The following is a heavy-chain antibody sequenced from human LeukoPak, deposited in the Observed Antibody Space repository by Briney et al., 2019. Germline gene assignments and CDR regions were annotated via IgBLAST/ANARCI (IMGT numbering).Heavy chain of an antibody. CDR1: GFTVSSNY. CDR2: IRSSSSYI. Sequence: GGSLRLSCAASGFTVSSNYMSWVRQAPGKGLEWVSSIRSSSSYIYYADSVKGRFTISRDNAKNSLYLQMNSLRAEDTVVYYCARDNGIVGSNYHYYGMASGAKGPRSPSP. D-gene: IGHD1-26*01. CDR3: ARDNGIVGSNYHYYGMAS. V-gene: IGHV3-21*01. J-gene: IGHJ6*02.